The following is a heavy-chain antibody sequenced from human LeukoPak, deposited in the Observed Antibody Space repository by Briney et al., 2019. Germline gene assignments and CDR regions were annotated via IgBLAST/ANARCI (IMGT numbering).Heavy chain of an antibody. J-gene: IGHJ3*02. Sequence: GESLKISCQCSGYSFITYWIAWVRPMPGQGLEWMGFIYLSGSDTTYNPSFQGKVTISADTSLTTAYLQWSSLKASDTAMYYCVRDNGGSRGDAFDIWGQGTMVTVSS. V-gene: IGHV5-51*01. CDR1: GYSFITYW. D-gene: IGHD3-16*01. CDR2: IYLSGSDT. CDR3: VRDNGGSRGDAFDI.